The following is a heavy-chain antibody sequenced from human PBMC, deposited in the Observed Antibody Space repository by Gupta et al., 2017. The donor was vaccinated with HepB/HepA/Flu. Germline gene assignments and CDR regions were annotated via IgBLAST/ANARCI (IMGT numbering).Heavy chain of an antibody. Sequence: QVQLVQSGAEVKKPGSSVKVSCKASGGTFSSYAISWVRQAPGQGLEWMGGIIPIFGTANYAQKFQGRVTITADESTSTAYMELSSLRSEDTAVYYCATWLYYYDSSGRDYYYMDVWGKGTTVTVSS. J-gene: IGHJ6*03. CDR2: IIPIFGTA. D-gene: IGHD3-22*01. CDR3: ATWLYYYDSSGRDYYYMDV. V-gene: IGHV1-69*01. CDR1: GGTFSSYA.